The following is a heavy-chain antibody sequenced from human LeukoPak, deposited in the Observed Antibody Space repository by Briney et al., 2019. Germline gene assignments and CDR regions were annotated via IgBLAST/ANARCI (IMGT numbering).Heavy chain of an antibody. V-gene: IGHV3-23*01. CDR1: GFSVSSNY. J-gene: IGHJ4*02. CDR3: AKGAATAVDY. D-gene: IGHD2-15*01. Sequence: GGSLRLSCAASGFSVSSNYMNWVRQAPGKGLEWVSAISGSGGSTYYADSVKGRFTISRDNSKNTLYLQMNSLRAEDTAVYYCAKGAATAVDYWGQGTLVTVSS. CDR2: ISGSGGST.